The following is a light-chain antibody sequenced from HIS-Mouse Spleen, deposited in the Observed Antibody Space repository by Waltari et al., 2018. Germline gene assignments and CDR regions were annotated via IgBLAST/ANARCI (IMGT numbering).Light chain of an antibody. CDR1: SSDVGSYNL. CDR2: EGS. Sequence: QSALTQPASVSGSPGQSITISCTGTSSDVGSYNLVSWYHPDTGKAPKLMIYEGSKRPSGVANRFSGSKSDNTASLTISELQAEDEADYCCCSYAGSSTWVFGGGTKLTVL. J-gene: IGLJ3*02. V-gene: IGLV2-23*01. CDR3: CSYAGSSTWV.